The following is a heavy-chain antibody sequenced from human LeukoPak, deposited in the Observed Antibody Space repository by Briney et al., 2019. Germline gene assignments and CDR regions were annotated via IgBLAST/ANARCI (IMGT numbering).Heavy chain of an antibody. Sequence: GGSLRLSCAVSGITLSNYGMSWVRQAPGKGLEWVAGISDSGGRTNYADSVKGRFTISRDNPKNTLYLQMNSLRAEDTAVYFCAKRGVVIRVILVGFHKEAYYFDSWGQGALGTVSS. D-gene: IGHD3-10*01. V-gene: IGHV3-23*01. CDR3: AKRGVVIRVILVGFHKEAYYFDS. CDR1: GITLSNYG. CDR2: ISDSGGRT. J-gene: IGHJ4*02.